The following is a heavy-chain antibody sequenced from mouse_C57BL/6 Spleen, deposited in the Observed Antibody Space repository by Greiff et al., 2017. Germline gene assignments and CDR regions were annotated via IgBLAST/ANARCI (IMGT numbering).Heavy chain of an antibody. Sequence: EVMLVESGGGLVKPGGSLKLSCAASGFTFSDYGMHWVRQAPEKGLEWVAYISSGSSTIYYADTVKGRFTISRDNAKNTLFLQMTSLRSEDTAMYYCARQAYYSNYGAMDYWGQGTSVTVSS. J-gene: IGHJ4*01. D-gene: IGHD2-5*01. CDR2: ISSGSSTI. CDR3: ARQAYYSNYGAMDY. CDR1: GFTFSDYG. V-gene: IGHV5-17*01.